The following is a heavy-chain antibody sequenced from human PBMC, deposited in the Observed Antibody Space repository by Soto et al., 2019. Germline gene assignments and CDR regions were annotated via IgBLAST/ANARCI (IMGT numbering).Heavy chain of an antibody. CDR3: AKRFHAQILRYFDWPVFDY. J-gene: IGHJ4*02. CDR1: GFTFSSYA. V-gene: IGHV3-23*01. CDR2: ISGSGGST. D-gene: IGHD3-9*01. Sequence: GGSLRLSCAASGFTFSSYAMSWVRQAPGKGLEWVSAISGSGGSTYYADSVKGRFTISRDNSKNTLYLQMNSLRAEDTAVYYCAKRFHAQILRYFDWPVFDYWGQGTLVTVSS.